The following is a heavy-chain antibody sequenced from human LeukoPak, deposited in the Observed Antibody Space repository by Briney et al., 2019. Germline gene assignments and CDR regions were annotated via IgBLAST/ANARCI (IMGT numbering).Heavy chain of an antibody. CDR1: GFTFSTYA. CDR2: IWYDGNNK. V-gene: IGHV3-33*01. Sequence: PGGSLRLSCAASGFTFSTYALHWVRQAPGKGLEWVAVIWYDGNNKFYADAVKGRFTISRDNSKNTLYLQMNSLRAEDTAVYYCARDPRITMAYDMDVWGQGTTVTVSS. CDR3: ARDPRITMAYDMDV. D-gene: IGHD3-10*01. J-gene: IGHJ6*02.